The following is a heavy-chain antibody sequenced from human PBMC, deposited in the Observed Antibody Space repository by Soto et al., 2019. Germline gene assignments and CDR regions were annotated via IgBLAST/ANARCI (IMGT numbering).Heavy chain of an antibody. Sequence: QITLKESGPTLVKPTQTLTLTCTFSGFSLSNSGVGVGWIRQPPGKALEWLALIYWDDDKRYSPSLKSRLTITKDTSKNQVVLTMTNMDPVDTATYYCAHSGGNSWYGYYYYYGMDVWGQGTTVTVSS. D-gene: IGHD6-13*01. CDR2: IYWDDDK. J-gene: IGHJ6*02. V-gene: IGHV2-5*02. CDR1: GFSLSNSGVG. CDR3: AHSGGNSWYGYYYYYGMDV.